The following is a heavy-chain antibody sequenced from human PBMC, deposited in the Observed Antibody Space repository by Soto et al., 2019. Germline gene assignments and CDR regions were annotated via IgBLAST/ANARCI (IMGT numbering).Heavy chain of an antibody. Sequence: GGSLRLSCAASGFTFRCYSMNWVRQAPGTGLEWVALISYDGSNKYYADSVKGRFTISRDNAKNSLYLQMNSLRAEDTAVYYCARARGSGYYFDYWGPGTLVTVSS. CDR1: GFTFRCYS. D-gene: IGHD3-22*01. V-gene: IGHV3-30*03. CDR2: ISYDGSNK. J-gene: IGHJ4*02. CDR3: ARARGSGYYFDY.